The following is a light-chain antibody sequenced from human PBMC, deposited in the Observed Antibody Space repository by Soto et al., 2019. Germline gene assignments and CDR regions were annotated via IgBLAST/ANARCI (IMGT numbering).Light chain of an antibody. J-gene: IGKJ4*01. V-gene: IGKV1-5*01. CDR3: QQYNSYSPLT. CDR2: DAS. Sequence: DIQMTQSPSTLSASIGDRVTITCRASQSIGRWLAWYQQKPGKAPNLLIYDASSLQSGVPSRFSGSGSGTEFTLTISSLQPDDFATYYCQQYNSYSPLTFGGGTK. CDR1: QSIGRW.